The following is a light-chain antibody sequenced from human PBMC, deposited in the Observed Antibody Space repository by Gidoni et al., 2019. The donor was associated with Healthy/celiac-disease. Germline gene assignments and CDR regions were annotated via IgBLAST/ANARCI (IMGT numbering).Light chain of an antibody. CDR2: LGS. CDR1: QSLLHSNGYNY. J-gene: IGKJ1*01. V-gene: IGKV2-28*01. CDR3: MQALQTPWT. Sequence: DIVMTQSPLYLPVTPGEPASISCRSSQSLLHSNGYNYLDWYLQKPGQSPQLLIYLGSNRASGVPDRFRGSGSGTDFTLKISRVEAEDVGVYYCMQALQTPWTFGQGTKVEIK.